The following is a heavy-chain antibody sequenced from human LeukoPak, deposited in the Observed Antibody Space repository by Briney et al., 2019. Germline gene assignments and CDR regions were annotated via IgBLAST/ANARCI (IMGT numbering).Heavy chain of an antibody. CDR2: IYTSGST. Sequence: PSETLSLTCTVSGGSISSYYWSWIRQPAGKGLEWIGRIYTSGSTNYNPSLKSRVTISVDTSKNQFSLKLSSVTAADTAVYYCASGARGRYFDKAFDYWGQGTLVTVSS. CDR1: GGSISSYY. CDR3: ASGARGRYFDKAFDY. D-gene: IGHD3-9*01. J-gene: IGHJ4*02. V-gene: IGHV4-4*07.